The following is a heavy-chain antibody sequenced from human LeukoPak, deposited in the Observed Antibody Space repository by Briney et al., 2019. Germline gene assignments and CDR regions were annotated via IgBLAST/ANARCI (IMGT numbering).Heavy chain of an antibody. CDR1: GFTFSSYW. D-gene: IGHD3-9*01. J-gene: IGHJ6*04. V-gene: IGHV3-7*03. CDR3: ARSSRYFDWVPFYGMDV. CDR2: IKQDGSEK. Sequence: GGSLRLSCSASGFTFSSYWMSWVRQAPGKGLEWVANIKQDGSEKYYVDSVKSRFTISRDNAKNSLYLQMNSLRAEDTAVYYCARSSRYFDWVPFYGMDVWGKGTTVTVSS.